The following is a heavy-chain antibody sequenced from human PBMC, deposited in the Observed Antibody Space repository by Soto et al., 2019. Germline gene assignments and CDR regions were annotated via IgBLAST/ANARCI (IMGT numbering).Heavy chain of an antibody. Sequence: QVQLVQSGAEVKKPGSSVKISCKASGGTFINHAFSWVRQAPGQGLEWMGGIIPMFGTADYSQKFQARVTITADESTTTAHMELSSLRSDDPAVYYCARDDATYCGGDCYRYFFYGLDVWCQGATVTVS. D-gene: IGHD2-21*02. V-gene: IGHV1-69*01. CDR3: ARDDATYCGGDCYRYFFYGLDV. J-gene: IGHJ6*02. CDR2: IIPMFGTA. CDR1: GGTFINHA.